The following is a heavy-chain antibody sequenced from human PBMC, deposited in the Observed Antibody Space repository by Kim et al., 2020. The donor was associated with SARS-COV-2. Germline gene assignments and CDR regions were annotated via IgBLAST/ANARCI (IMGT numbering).Heavy chain of an antibody. V-gene: IGHV3-74*01. D-gene: IGHD3-3*01. CDR2: INSDGSST. J-gene: IGHJ6*02. Sequence: GGSLRLSCAASGLTFSSYWMHWVRQAPGKGLVWVSRINSDGSSTSYADSVKGRFTISRDNARNTLYLQMNSLRAEDTAVYYCARVPLLEWLLYQSYGMDVWGQGTTVTVSS. CDR3: ARVPLLEWLLYQSYGMDV. CDR1: GLTFSSYW.